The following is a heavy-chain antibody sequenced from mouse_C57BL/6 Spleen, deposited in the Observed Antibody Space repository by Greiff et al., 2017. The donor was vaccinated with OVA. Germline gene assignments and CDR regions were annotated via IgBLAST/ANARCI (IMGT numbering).Heavy chain of an antibody. V-gene: IGHV5-16*01. Sequence: DVHLVESEGGLVQPGSSMKLSCTASGFTFSDYYMAWVRQVPEKGLEWVANINYDGSSTYYLDSLQSRFIISRDNAKNILYLQMSSLTSEDTATYYCAREGLHYYGSSSRYFDVWGTGTTVTVSS. J-gene: IGHJ1*03. CDR1: GFTFSDYY. CDR3: AREGLHYYGSSSRYFDV. D-gene: IGHD1-1*01. CDR2: INYDGSST.